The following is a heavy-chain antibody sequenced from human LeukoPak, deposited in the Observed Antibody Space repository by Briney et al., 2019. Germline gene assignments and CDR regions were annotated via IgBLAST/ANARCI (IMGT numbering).Heavy chain of an antibody. V-gene: IGHV3-30*02. Sequence: GGSLRLSCAASGFPFSSYSMNWVRQAPGKWLEWVAFIRSDGYHTYYADSVKGRFTITRDNSKNTLYLQMNSLRLEDMAVYYCAKPSGSGVDYWGRGTRVTVSS. CDR2: IRSDGYHT. D-gene: IGHD1-26*01. J-gene: IGHJ4*02. CDR3: AKPSGSGVDY. CDR1: GFPFSSYS.